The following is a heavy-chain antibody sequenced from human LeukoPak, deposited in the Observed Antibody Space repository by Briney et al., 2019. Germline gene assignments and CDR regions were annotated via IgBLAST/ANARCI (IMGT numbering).Heavy chain of an antibody. CDR3: STEPRLLSY. CDR2: IRPDGSST. J-gene: IGHJ4*02. V-gene: IGHV3-7*01. CDR1: GFSFSASY. D-gene: IGHD3-10*01. Sequence: GGSLRLSCAPSGFSFSASYMTWVRQPPGKGLECVAYIRPDGSSTYYVDSVKGRFTISRDNAKNSVYLQMNSLRVEDTALYYCSTEPRLLSYWGQGTLVTVSP.